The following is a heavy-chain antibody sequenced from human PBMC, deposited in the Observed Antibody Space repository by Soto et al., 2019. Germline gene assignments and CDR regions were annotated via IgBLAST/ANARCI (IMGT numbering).Heavy chain of an antibody. D-gene: IGHD3-22*01. CDR1: GYSFTSYW. CDR3: ARTYDSSGYQYGMDV. J-gene: IGHJ6*02. Sequence: PGESLKISCKGSGYSFTSYWIGWVRQMPGKGLEWMGIIYPGDSDTRYSPSFQGQVTISADKSISTAYLQWSSLKASDTAMYYCARTYDSSGYQYGMDVWGQGTTVTVSS. CDR2: IYPGDSDT. V-gene: IGHV5-51*01.